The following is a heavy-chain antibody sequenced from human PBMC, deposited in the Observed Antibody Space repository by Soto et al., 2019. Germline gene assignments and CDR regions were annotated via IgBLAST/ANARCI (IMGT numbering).Heavy chain of an antibody. V-gene: IGHV5-10-1*01. J-gene: IGHJ6*02. D-gene: IGHD2-15*01. CDR3: ARRDISHYGMDV. Sequence: GESLKISCKGSGYSFTSYWISWVRQMPGKGLEWMGRIDPSDSYTNYSPSFQGHATISADKSISTAYLQWSSLKASDTAMYYCARRDISHYGMDVWGQGTPVTVYS. CDR2: IDPSDSYT. CDR1: GYSFTSYW.